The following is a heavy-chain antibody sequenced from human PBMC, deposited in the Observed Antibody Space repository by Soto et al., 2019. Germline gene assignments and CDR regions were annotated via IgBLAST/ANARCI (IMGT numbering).Heavy chain of an antibody. CDR1: GFTFSSYG. D-gene: IGHD3-3*01. J-gene: IGHJ6*02. Sequence: GGSLRLSCAASGFTFSSYGMHWGRQAPGKGLEWVAVISYDGSNKYYADSVKGRFTISRDNSKNTLYLQMNSLRAEDTAVYYCAILRITIFGVVINPPKPHYYYYGMDVWGQGTTVTVSS. CDR2: ISYDGSNK. V-gene: IGHV3-30*03. CDR3: AILRITIFGVVINPPKPHYYYYGMDV.